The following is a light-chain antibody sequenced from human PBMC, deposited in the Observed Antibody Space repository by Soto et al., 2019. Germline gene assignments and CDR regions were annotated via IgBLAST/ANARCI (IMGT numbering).Light chain of an antibody. CDR2: NNN. Sequence: HSVLTQPPSASGTPGQRVTIPCSGSSSNIGSNFVNWYQQLPGTAPKLLMYNNNQRPSGVPDRFSGSKSGTSASLAISGLQSEDEADYHCATWDDSLNGLVFGGGTQLTVL. V-gene: IGLV1-44*01. J-gene: IGLJ3*02. CDR3: ATWDDSLNGLV. CDR1: SSNIGSNF.